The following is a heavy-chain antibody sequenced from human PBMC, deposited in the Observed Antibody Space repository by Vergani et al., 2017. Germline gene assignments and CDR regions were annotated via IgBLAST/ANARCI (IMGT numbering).Heavy chain of an antibody. CDR2: IIPILGIA. Sequence: QVQLVQSGAEVKKPGSSVKVSCKASGGTFSSYAISWVRQAPGQGLEWMGRIIPILGIANYAQKFQGRVTITADKSTSTAYMELSRLRSDDTAVYYCARVTYSSSWYGVFGAFDIWGQGTMVTVSS. CDR3: ARVTYSSSWYGVFGAFDI. V-gene: IGHV1-69*04. J-gene: IGHJ3*02. CDR1: GGTFSSYA. D-gene: IGHD6-13*01.